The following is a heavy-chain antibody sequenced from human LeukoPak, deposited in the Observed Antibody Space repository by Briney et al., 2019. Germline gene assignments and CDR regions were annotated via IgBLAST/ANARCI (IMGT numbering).Heavy chain of an antibody. J-gene: IGHJ4*02. V-gene: IGHV3-74*01. Sequence: GSLRLSCAASGFTFSSYWMHWVRQTPGKGLLWVSRINIDGRSTSYAPSVTGRFTMSRDNAKNTVYLQMNSLRAEDTAVYYCVRDVWGDRDGFFEYWGQGTLVTVSS. D-gene: IGHD2-21*01. CDR3: VRDVWGDRDGFFEY. CDR1: GFTFSSYW. CDR2: INIDGRST.